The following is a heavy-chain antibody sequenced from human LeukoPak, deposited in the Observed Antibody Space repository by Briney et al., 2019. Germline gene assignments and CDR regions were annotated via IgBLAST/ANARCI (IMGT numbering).Heavy chain of an antibody. Sequence: ASVKVSCKASGGTFSSYAISWVRQAPGQGLEWMGGIIPIFGTANYAQKFQGRVTITADESTSTAYMELSSLRSEDTAVYYCAGWNRVYVYFDYWGQGTLVTVSS. CDR1: GGTFSSYA. J-gene: IGHJ4*02. CDR3: AGWNRVYVYFDY. D-gene: IGHD2-8*01. CDR2: IIPIFGTA. V-gene: IGHV1-69*13.